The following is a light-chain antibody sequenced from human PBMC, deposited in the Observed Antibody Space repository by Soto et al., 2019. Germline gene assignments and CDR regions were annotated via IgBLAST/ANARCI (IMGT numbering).Light chain of an antibody. J-gene: IGKJ3*01. V-gene: IGKV3-11*01. CDR2: DVS. CDR1: ESVSGY. CDR3: QHRSNWPPTEI. Sequence: EIVLTQSPASLSLSPGESASLSCRASESVSGYLAWYQHKPGQAPSLLIYDVSHRATGIPARFSGSGSGTDFTLTISSLEPEDFAVYYCQHRSNWPPTEIFGPGTKVDIK.